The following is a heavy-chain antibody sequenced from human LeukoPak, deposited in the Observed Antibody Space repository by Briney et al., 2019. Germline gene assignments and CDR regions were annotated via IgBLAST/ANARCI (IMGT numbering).Heavy chain of an antibody. V-gene: IGHV4-39*01. CDR2: IYYSGST. J-gene: IGHJ4*02. CDR3: ARLNRYYDILTGYTIPYYFDY. CDR1: GGSFSSSSHY. Sequence: SETLSLTCTVSGGSFSSSSHYWGWIRQPPGKGLEWIGIIYYSGSTYYNPSLKSRVTISADTSKNQFSLKLSSVTAADTAVYYCARLNRYYDILTGYTIPYYFDYWGQGTLVTVSS. D-gene: IGHD3-9*01.